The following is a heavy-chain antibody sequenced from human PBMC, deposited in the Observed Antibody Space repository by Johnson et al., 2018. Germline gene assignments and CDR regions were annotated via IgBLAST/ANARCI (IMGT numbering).Heavy chain of an antibody. Sequence: VQLVESGGGLVQPGGSLRLSCVTSGFTFSSYAMNWVRQAPGKGLEWVLGLNGGGGTIYYGDSVKGRFTITRDNSKNILYLEMNSLSTEDTALYYCAIGLSGFDAFDRRGRGTMVTVSS. J-gene: IGHJ3*02. D-gene: IGHD3-16*01. CDR1: GFTFSSYA. CDR2: LNGGGGTI. CDR3: AIGLSGFDAFDR. V-gene: IGHV3-23*04.